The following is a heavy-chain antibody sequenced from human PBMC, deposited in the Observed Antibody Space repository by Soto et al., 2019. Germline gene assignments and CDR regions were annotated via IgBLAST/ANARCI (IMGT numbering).Heavy chain of an antibody. CDR3: AKARDSSSWYVLYYYYYGMDV. J-gene: IGHJ6*02. CDR1: GFTFSSYG. V-gene: IGHV3-30*18. CDR2: ISYDGSNK. D-gene: IGHD6-13*01. Sequence: QVQLVESGGGVVQPGRSLRLSCAASGFTFSSYGMHWVRQAPGKGLEWVAVISYDGSNKYYADSVKGRFTISRDNSKNTLYLQMNSPRAEDTAVYYCAKARDSSSWYVLYYYYYGMDVWGQGTTVTVSS.